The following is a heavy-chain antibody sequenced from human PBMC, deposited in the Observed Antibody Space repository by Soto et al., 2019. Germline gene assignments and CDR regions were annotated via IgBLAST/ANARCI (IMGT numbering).Heavy chain of an antibody. CDR3: ASGELVPAAMSIKAGY. Sequence: EVQLVESGGGLVQPGGSLRLSCAASGFTFSSYWMHWVRQAPGKGLVWVSRINSDGSSTSYADSVKGRFTISRDTARNTLYLQMNSLRAEDTAVYYCASGELVPAAMSIKAGYWGQGALVTVPS. CDR2: INSDGSST. D-gene: IGHD2-2*01. J-gene: IGHJ4*02. V-gene: IGHV3-74*01. CDR1: GFTFSSYW.